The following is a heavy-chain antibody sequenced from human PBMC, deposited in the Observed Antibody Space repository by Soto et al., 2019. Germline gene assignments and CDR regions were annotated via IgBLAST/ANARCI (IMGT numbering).Heavy chain of an antibody. CDR3: ARHVSWYFDY. D-gene: IGHD6-13*01. V-gene: IGHV4-39*01. J-gene: IGHJ4*02. Sequence: QLQLQESGPGLVKPSETLSLTCTVSGGSISSSSYYWGWIRQPPGKGLEWIGSIYYSGRTYYNPSLKTRVTISVDTSKNQFSLKLSSVTAADTAVYYRARHVSWYFDYWGQGTLVTVSS. CDR2: IYYSGRT. CDR1: GGSISSSSYY.